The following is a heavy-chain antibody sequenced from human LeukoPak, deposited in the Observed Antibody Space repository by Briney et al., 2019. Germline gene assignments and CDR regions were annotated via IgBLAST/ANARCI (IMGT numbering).Heavy chain of an antibody. Sequence: ASVKVSCKASGYTFTSYDINWVRQATGQGLEWMGWMNPNSGNTGYAQKFQGRVTMTRNTSISTAYMELGSLRSEAPAAYYCARGAPDHPPGYWGQGTLVTVSS. CDR2: MNPNSGNT. CDR3: ARGAPDHPPGY. CDR1: GYTFTSYD. V-gene: IGHV1-8*01. D-gene: IGHD1-14*01. J-gene: IGHJ4*02.